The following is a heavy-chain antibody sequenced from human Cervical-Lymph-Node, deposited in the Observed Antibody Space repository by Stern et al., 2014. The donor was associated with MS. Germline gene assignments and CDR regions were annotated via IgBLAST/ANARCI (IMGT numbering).Heavy chain of an antibody. CDR2: INGDGSST. V-gene: IGHV3-74*01. CDR3: ARDPEYTTSH. D-gene: IGHD6-6*01. CDR1: GFTFSSHW. J-gene: IGHJ4*02. Sequence: EVQLVESGGGLFQPGGSLRLSCEASGFTFSSHWMHWVRQAPGKGLVWVSRINGDGSSTGYADFVKGRFTISRDNAKNTLYLQMNSLRAEDTAVYYCARDPEYTTSHWGQGALVTVSS.